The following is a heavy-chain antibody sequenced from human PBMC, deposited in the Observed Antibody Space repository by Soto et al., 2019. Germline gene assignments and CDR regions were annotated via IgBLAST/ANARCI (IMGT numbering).Heavy chain of an antibody. J-gene: IGHJ6*02. CDR2: INHSGST. CDR1: GGSFSGYY. Sequence: SETLSLTCAVYGGSFSGYYWSWIRQPPGKGLEWIGEINHSGSTNYNPSLKSRVTISVDTSKNQFSLKLSSVTAADTAVYYGARVRRAKRPDIVATKSRGYYYYGMDVWGQGTTVTVSS. CDR3: ARVRRAKRPDIVATKSRGYYYYGMDV. V-gene: IGHV4-34*01. D-gene: IGHD5-12*01.